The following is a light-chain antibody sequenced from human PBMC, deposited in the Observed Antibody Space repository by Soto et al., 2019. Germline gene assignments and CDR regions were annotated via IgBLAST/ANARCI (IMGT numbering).Light chain of an antibody. V-gene: IGLV4-69*01. CDR3: QTWGTGIRV. CDR2: LNSDGSH. CDR1: SGHSSYA. J-gene: IGLJ3*02. Sequence: QLVLTQSPSASASLGASVKLTSTLSSGHSSYAIAWHQQQPEKGPRYLMNLNSDGSHSKGDGIPDRFSGSSSGAERYLTISSLQSEDEADYYCQTWGTGIRVFGGGTKVAVL.